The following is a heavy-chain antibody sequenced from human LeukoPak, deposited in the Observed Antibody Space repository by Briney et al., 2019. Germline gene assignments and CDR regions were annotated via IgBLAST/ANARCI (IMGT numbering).Heavy chain of an antibody. V-gene: IGHV4-59*12. D-gene: IGHD2-15*01. CDR2: IDYSGST. J-gene: IGHJ4*02. CDR3: AAHYPGYCSGGSCYASY. Sequence: PSETLSLTCTVSGGSISSYYWSWIRQPPGKGLEWIGYIDYSGSTNYNPSLKSRVTISLETSKNQFSLKLSSVTAADTAVYFCAAHYPGYCSGGSCYASYWGQGTLVTVSS. CDR1: GGSISSYY.